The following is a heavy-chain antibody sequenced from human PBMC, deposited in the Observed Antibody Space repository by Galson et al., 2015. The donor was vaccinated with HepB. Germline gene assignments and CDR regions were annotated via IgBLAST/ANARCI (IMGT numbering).Heavy chain of an antibody. CDR2: INPNSGGT. J-gene: IGHJ5*02. Sequence: SVKVSCKASGYTFTGYYMHWVRQAPGQGLEWMGWINPNSGGTNYAQKFQGRVTMTRDTSISTAYMELSRLRSDDTAVYYCARRTRGGQLGRLGYNWFDPWGQGSLVTVSS. CDR3: ARRTRGGQLGRLGYNWFDP. V-gene: IGHV1-2*02. CDR1: GYTFTGYY. D-gene: IGHD1-1*01.